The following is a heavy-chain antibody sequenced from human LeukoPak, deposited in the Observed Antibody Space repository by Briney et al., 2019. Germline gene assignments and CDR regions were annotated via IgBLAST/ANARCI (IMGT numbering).Heavy chain of an antibody. CDR3: ARQAYYDFWSGRYSRGVEDAFDI. D-gene: IGHD3-3*01. J-gene: IGHJ3*02. CDR1: GYSISSGYY. V-gene: IGHV4-38-2*01. CDR2: ISHSGTT. Sequence: SEILSLTCAVSGYSISSGYYWGWIRQPPGKGLEWIITISHSGTTYYNPSLKGRVTISVDTSKNQFSLKLRSVTTADTAVYYCARQAYYDFWSGRYSRGVEDAFDIWGQGTMVSVSS.